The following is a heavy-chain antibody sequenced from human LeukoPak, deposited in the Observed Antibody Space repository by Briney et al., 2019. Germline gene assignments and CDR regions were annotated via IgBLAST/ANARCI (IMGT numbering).Heavy chain of an antibody. CDR3: ARVPDYTAPYYLDY. D-gene: IGHD4-11*01. CDR1: GGTFSSYA. J-gene: IGHJ4*02. Sequence: SVKVSCKASGGTFSSYAISWVRQAPGQGLEWMGGIIPIFGTANYAQKFQGRVTITADESTSTAYMGLSSLRSEDTAVYYCARVPDYTAPYYLDYWGQGTLVTVSS. V-gene: IGHV1-69*13. CDR2: IIPIFGTA.